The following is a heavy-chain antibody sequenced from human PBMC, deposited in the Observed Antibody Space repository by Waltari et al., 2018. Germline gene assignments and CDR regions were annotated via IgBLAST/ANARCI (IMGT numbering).Heavy chain of an antibody. CDR1: GYSISSGYY. CDR2: IYHSGST. Sequence: QVQLQESGPGLVKPSETLSLTCAVSGYSISSGYYWGWIRQPPGKGLEWIGNIYHSGSTYYNPSLKSQVTISVDTSKNQFSLKLSSVTAADTAVYYCARHVYTTLDYWGQGTLVTVSS. J-gene: IGHJ4*02. D-gene: IGHD3-16*01. V-gene: IGHV4-38-2*01. CDR3: ARHVYTTLDY.